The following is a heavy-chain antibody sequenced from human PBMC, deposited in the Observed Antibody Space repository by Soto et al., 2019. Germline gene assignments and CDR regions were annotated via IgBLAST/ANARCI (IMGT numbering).Heavy chain of an antibody. D-gene: IGHD2-2*01. CDR1: GGSISSGGYY. V-gene: IGHV4-31*03. CDR2: IYHSGTT. CDR3: ARVRPSQLLGWFDP. J-gene: IGHJ5*02. Sequence: QVQLQESGPGLVKPSQTLSLTCTVSGGSISSGGYYWSWIRQHPGKGLEWIGYIYHSGTTYYNPSLKSRVTISVDTPKNQFALKRTSVTAAATAVYYCARVRPSQLLGWFDPWGQGTLVTVSS.